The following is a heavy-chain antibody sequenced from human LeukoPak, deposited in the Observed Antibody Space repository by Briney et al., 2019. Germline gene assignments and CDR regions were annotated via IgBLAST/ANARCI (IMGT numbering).Heavy chain of an antibody. CDR1: GFTFSRYW. J-gene: IGHJ4*02. CDR2: INPDATII. Sequence: PGGSLRLSCAASGFTFSRYWMHWVRQVPGKGLVWVSRINPDATIITYADSVRGRFTISRDNAKNTLYLQLSNLRAEDTAVYYCARGAGTSGGYWSSPPSHFDCWGQGTLVTVSS. D-gene: IGHD1-26*01. CDR3: ARGAGTSGGYWSSPPSHFDC. V-gene: IGHV3-74*01.